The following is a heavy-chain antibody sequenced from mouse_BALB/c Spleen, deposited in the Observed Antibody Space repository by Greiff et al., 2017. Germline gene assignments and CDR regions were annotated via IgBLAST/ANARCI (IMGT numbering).Heavy chain of an antibody. CDR2: ISDGGSYT. V-gene: IGHV5-4*02. J-gene: IGHJ2*01. CDR3: ARGGYGNFYFDY. CDR1: GFTFSDYY. Sequence: DVKLVESGGGLVKPGGSLKLSCAASGFTFSDYYMYWVRQTPEKRLEWVATISDGGSYTYYPDSVKGRFTISRDNAKNNLYLQMSSLKSEDTAMYYCARGGYGNFYFDYWGQGTTLTVSS. D-gene: IGHD2-10*02.